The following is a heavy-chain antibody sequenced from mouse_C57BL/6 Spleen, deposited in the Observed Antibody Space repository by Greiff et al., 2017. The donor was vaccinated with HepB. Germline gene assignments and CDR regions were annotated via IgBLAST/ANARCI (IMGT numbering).Heavy chain of an antibody. Sequence: QVQLQQSGAELVRPGTSVKVSCKASGYAFTNYLIEWVKQRPGQGLEWIGVINPGSGGTNYNEKFKGKATLTADKSSSTAYMQLSSLTSEDSAVYFWARYDYGSSPDYWGQGTTLTVSS. CDR1: GYAFTNYL. J-gene: IGHJ2*01. V-gene: IGHV1-54*01. CDR2: INPGSGGT. CDR3: ARYDYGSSPDY. D-gene: IGHD1-1*01.